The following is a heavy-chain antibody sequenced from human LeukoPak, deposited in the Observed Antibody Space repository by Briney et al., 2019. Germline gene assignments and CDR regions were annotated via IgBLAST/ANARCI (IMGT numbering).Heavy chain of an antibody. Sequence: HPGGSLRPSCAASGFTFSSYAMSWVRQAPGKGLEWVSAISGSGGSTYYADSVKGRFTISRDNSKNTLYQQMNSLRAEDTAVYYCAKDVHMVRGVYFDYWGQGTLVTVSS. V-gene: IGHV3-23*01. J-gene: IGHJ4*02. CDR3: AKDVHMVRGVYFDY. D-gene: IGHD3-10*01. CDR2: ISGSGGST. CDR1: GFTFSSYA.